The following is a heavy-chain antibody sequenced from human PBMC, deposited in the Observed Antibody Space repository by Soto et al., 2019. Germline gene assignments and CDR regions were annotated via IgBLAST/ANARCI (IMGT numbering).Heavy chain of an antibody. V-gene: IGHV2-5*02. CDR2: IFWDKND. Sequence: QITLKESGPSLVRPTETLTLTCTFSGFSLITGVGVGWVRQPPGKALEWLAVIFWDKNDYYRPSLQTRVTISQHNSENQVVLPLTNKDPQVTATYFCTQSYGSGSWRWYFPSWCQATLVTDSS. D-gene: IGHD1-26*01. CDR1: GFSLITGVG. CDR3: TQSYGSGSWRWYFPS. J-gene: IGHJ4*02.